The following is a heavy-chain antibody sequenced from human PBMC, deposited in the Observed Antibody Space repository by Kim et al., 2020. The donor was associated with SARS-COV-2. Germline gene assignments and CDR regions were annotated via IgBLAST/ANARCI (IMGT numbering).Heavy chain of an antibody. Sequence: GGSLRLSCAASGFTFSSYAMHWVRQAPGKGLEWVAVISYDGSNKYYADSVKGRFTISRDNSKNTLYLQMNSLRAEDTAVYYCARAGDHYDMLTGYYSPPDFYFDYWGQGTLVTVSS. V-gene: IGHV3-30*04. D-gene: IGHD3-9*01. CDR2: ISYDGSNK. CDR3: ARAGDHYDMLTGYYSPPDFYFDY. J-gene: IGHJ4*02. CDR1: GFTFSSYA.